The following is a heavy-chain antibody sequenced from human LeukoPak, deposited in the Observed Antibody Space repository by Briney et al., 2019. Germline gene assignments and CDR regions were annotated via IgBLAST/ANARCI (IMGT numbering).Heavy chain of an antibody. D-gene: IGHD3-10*01. CDR1: GFTFNDYW. CDR3: ARPLFGAISPGY. V-gene: IGHV3-74*03. CDR2: INGDASST. J-gene: IGHJ4*02. Sequence: GGSLRLSCVASGFTFNDYWMHWVRQALGKGLVWVSLINGDASSTTYADSVKGRFTISRDNAENSLNLQMNNLRPEDTAMYYCARPLFGAISPGYWGQGTLVTVSS.